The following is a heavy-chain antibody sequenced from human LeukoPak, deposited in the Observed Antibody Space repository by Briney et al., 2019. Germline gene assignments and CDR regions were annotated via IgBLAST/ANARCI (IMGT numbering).Heavy chain of an antibody. CDR1: GYTCTSYD. CDR2: MNPNSGKT. Sequence: ASVKVSCKASGYTCTSYDINWVRQATGQGLEWVGWMNPNSGKTGYAQKFQGRVSMTRNTSISTAFMELSSLRSEDTAVYYCAKGRGAYNREDLDYWGQGTLVTVSS. D-gene: IGHD1-14*01. J-gene: IGHJ4*02. CDR3: AKGRGAYNREDLDY. V-gene: IGHV1-8*01.